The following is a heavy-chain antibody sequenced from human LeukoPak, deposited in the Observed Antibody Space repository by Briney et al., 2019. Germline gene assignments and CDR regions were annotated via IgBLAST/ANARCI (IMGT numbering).Heavy chain of an antibody. CDR2: IYYSGST. D-gene: IGHD6-13*01. Sequence: SETLSLTCTVSGGSISSYYWSWIRQPPGKGLEWIGYIYYSGSTNYNPSLKSRVTISVDTSKNQFSLKLSAVTAADTAVYYCATRGYSSSCFDYWGQGTLVTVSS. CDR3: ATRGYSSSCFDY. V-gene: IGHV4-59*08. CDR1: GGSISSYY. J-gene: IGHJ4*02.